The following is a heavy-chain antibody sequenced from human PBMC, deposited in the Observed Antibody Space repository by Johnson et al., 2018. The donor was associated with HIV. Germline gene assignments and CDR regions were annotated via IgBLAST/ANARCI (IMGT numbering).Heavy chain of an antibody. CDR3: ATAYYTFWSGYDAFDI. Sequence: VQLVESGGGLVQPGGSLRLSCAASGFTFSSYWMTWVRQAPGKGLEWVANIKQDGSEKYYVDSVKGRFTISRDNAKNSLYLQMNSLRAEDTAVYYCATAYYTFWSGYDAFDIWGEGTMGTVSS. J-gene: IGHJ3*02. V-gene: IGHV3-7*01. D-gene: IGHD3-3*01. CDR2: IKQDGSEK. CDR1: GFTFSSYW.